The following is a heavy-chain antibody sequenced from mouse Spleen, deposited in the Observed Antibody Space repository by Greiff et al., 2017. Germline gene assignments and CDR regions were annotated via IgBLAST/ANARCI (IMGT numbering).Heavy chain of an antibody. Sequence: EVQLVESGGDLVKPGGSLKLSCAASGFTFSSYGMSWVRQTPDKRLEWVATISSGGSYTYYPDSVKGRFTISRDNAKNTLYLQMSSLKSEDTAMYYCARHDYSNYDARFDYWGQGTTLTVSS. CDR1: GFTFSSYG. V-gene: IGHV5-6*01. CDR2: ISSGGSYT. J-gene: IGHJ2*01. CDR3: ARHDYSNYDARFDY. D-gene: IGHD2-5*01.